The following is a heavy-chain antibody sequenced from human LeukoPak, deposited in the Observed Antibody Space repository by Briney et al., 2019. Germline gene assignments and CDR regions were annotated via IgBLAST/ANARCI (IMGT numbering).Heavy chain of an antibody. Sequence: PGRSLRLSCAASGFTFSSYGLHWVRQAPGKGLEWVAVIWYDGSNKYYADSVKGRFTISRDNSKNTLYLQMNSLRAEDTAVYYCARDRCGLDVWGQGTTVTVSS. J-gene: IGHJ6*02. CDR3: ARDRCGLDV. D-gene: IGHD4-17*01. V-gene: IGHV3-33*01. CDR1: GFTFSSYG. CDR2: IWYDGSNK.